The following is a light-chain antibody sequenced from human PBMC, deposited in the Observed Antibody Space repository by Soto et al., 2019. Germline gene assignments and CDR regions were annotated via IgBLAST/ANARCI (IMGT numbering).Light chain of an antibody. CDR3: QQLYTFPVT. Sequence: DIQLTQSPSFLSASVGDRVTISCRASQGISSYLAWYQRKPGKAPKLLVYAASTLQSGVPSRFSGSGSGTEFTLTISSLQPEDFATYYCQQLYTFPVTFAQGTRLDIK. CDR2: AAS. J-gene: IGKJ5*01. V-gene: IGKV1-9*01. CDR1: QGISSY.